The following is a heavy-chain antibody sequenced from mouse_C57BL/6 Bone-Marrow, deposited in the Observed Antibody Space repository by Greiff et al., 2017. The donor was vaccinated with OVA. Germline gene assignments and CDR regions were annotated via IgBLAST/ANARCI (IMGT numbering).Heavy chain of an antibody. CDR3: AITYDYDRAWFAY. J-gene: IGHJ3*01. Sequence: VKLVESGPGLVAPSQSLSITCTVSGFSLTSYGVHWVRQPPGKGLEWLVVIWSDGSTTYNSALKSRPSISKDNSKSQVFLKMNRLQTDDTAMYYCAITYDYDRAWFAYWGQGTLVTVSA. CDR2: IWSDGST. D-gene: IGHD2-4*01. V-gene: IGHV2-6*03. CDR1: GFSLTSYG.